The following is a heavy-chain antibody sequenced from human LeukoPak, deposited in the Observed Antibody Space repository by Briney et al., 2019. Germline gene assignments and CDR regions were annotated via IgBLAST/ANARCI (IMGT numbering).Heavy chain of an antibody. CDR3: ARRAVRGGYAFDI. D-gene: IGHD3-10*01. J-gene: IGHJ3*02. Sequence: PSETLSLTCTVSGGSISSYYWSWIRQPPGKGLEWIGYIYYSGSTNYNPSLKSRVTISVDTSKNQFSLKLSSVTAADTAVYYCARRAVRGGYAFDIWGQGQWSPSLQ. CDR1: GGSISSYY. CDR2: IYYSGST. V-gene: IGHV4-59*08.